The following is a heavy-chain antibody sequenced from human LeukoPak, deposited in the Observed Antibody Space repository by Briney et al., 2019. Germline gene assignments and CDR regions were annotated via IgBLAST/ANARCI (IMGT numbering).Heavy chain of an antibody. J-gene: IGHJ6*03. Sequence: GGSLRLSCAASGFTFSIYSMNWVRQAPGKGLEWVSYISSSSSIYYADSVKGRFTISRDNAKNSLYLQMNSLRAEDTAVYYCARVSNAYGYYYMDVWGKGTTVTVSS. CDR3: ARVSNAYGYYYMDV. V-gene: IGHV3-48*01. CDR2: ISSSSSI. CDR1: GFTFSIYS. D-gene: IGHD3-16*01.